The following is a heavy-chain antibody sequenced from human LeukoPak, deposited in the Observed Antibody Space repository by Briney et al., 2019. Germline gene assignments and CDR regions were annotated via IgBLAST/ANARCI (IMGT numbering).Heavy chain of an antibody. V-gene: IGHV3-23*01. CDR2: ISGSGGST. Sequence: PGGSLRLSCAASGFTFSSYAMNWVRQAPGKGLEWVSAISGSGGSTYYADSVKGRFTTSRDNSKNTLYLQMNSLRAEDTAVYYCAKDQGFYGSGSYKEYFQYWGQGTLVTVSS. CDR3: AKDQGFYGSGSYKEYFQY. J-gene: IGHJ1*01. CDR1: GFTFSSYA. D-gene: IGHD3-10*01.